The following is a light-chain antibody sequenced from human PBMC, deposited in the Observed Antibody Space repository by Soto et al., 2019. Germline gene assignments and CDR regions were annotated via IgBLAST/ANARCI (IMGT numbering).Light chain of an antibody. CDR1: QGSRND. J-gene: IGKJ1*01. CDR3: QQSYSTPST. Sequence: MHIKHYPCSLSQSVAHRLPQRFRASQGSRNDVSWYQQKPGKAPKLLIYAASSLQSGVPSRFSGSGSGTDFTLTISSLQPEDFATYYCQQSYSTPSTFGQGTKVDNK. CDR2: AAS. V-gene: IGKV1-39*01.